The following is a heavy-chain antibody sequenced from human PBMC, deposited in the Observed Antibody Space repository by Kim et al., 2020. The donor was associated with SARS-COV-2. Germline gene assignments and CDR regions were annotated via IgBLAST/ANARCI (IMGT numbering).Heavy chain of an antibody. J-gene: IGHJ6*02. CDR3: ARERRDYYYYYGMDV. Sequence: DSVKGRFTNSRDNAKNSLYLQMNSRRAEDTAVYYCARERRDYYYYYGMDVWGQGTTVTVSS. V-gene: IGHV3-11*06.